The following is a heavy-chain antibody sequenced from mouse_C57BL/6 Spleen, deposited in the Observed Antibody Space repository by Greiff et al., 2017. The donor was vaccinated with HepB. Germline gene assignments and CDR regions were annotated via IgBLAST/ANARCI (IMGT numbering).Heavy chain of an antibody. J-gene: IGHJ2*01. Sequence: VQLQESGAALARPGASVKMSCKASGYTFTSYTMHWVKQRPGQGLEWIGYINPSSGYTKYNQKFKDKATLTADNSSSTAYMQMSSLNSEDSAVYYCATSDYDFLFDYWGQGTTLTVSS. CDR2: INPSSGYT. D-gene: IGHD2-4*01. V-gene: IGHV1-4*01. CDR1: GYTFTSYT. CDR3: ATSDYDFLFDY.